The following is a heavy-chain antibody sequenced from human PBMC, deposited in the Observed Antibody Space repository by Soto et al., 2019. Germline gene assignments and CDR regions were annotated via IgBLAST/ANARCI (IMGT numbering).Heavy chain of an antibody. Sequence: PSETLSLTCTVSGGSISSSSYYWGWIRQPPGKGLEWIDSIYYSGSTYYNPSLKSRVTISVDTSKNQFSLKLSSVTAADTAVYYCAGHGMDYYDSSGYYYSPYYFDYWGQGTLVTVSS. CDR3: AGHGMDYYDSSGYYYSPYYFDY. V-gene: IGHV4-39*01. CDR2: IYYSGST. CDR1: GGSISSSSYY. D-gene: IGHD3-22*01. J-gene: IGHJ4*02.